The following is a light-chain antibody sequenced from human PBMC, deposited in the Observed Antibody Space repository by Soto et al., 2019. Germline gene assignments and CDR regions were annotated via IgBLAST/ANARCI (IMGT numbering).Light chain of an antibody. J-gene: IGKJ1*01. CDR1: QSLLHSNGYNY. CDR3: LQEYNYPRT. Sequence: VMTQSPLPLPVTPVEPASISCSSNQSLLHSNGYNYLYCYLQQPAQSPQLLIYLASNRASGGPDRFSGSGSCTDVTLTISSLQPEDFSTYYCLQEYNYPRTFGQGTKVDIK. CDR2: LAS. V-gene: IGKV2-28*01.